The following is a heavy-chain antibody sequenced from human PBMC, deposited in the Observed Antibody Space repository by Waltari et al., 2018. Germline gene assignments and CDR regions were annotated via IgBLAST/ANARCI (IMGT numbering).Heavy chain of an antibody. V-gene: IGHV3-21*02. Sequence: EVQLVESGGGLVMPGGSLRLSCTASGFTFSSYDMNWVRQAPGKGLEWCSSISVRSSYIYYADSGKGRFTISRDNAKNSLYLQMNSLRAEDTAVYYCARHYGGNAVDCWGQGTLVTVSS. J-gene: IGHJ4*02. D-gene: IGHD4-17*01. CDR2: ISVRSSYI. CDR3: ARHYGGNAVDC. CDR1: GFTFSSYD.